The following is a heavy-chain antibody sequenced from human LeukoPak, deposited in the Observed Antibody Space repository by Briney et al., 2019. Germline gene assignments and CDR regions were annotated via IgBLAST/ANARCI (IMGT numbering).Heavy chain of an antibody. V-gene: IGHV4-34*01. CDR1: GGSFSGYY. CDR3: ARGGPGHYDFWSGYYLH. D-gene: IGHD3-3*01. J-gene: IGHJ4*02. Sequence: SETLSLTCAVYGGSFSGYYWSWLRQPPGKGLEWIGEINHSGSTNYNPSLKSRVTISVDTSKNQFSLKLSSVTAADTAVYYCARGGPGHYDFWSGYYLHWGQGTLVTVSS. CDR2: INHSGST.